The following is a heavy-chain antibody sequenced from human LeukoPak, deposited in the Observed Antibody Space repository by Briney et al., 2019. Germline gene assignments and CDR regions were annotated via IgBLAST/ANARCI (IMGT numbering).Heavy chain of an antibody. J-gene: IGHJ4*02. D-gene: IGHD1-26*01. CDR2: ISSGGGST. Sequence: PGGSLRLSCAASGFTFSTYAMHWVRQAPGKGLEYISSISSGGGSTYYADSVKGRFTISRDNPKNTLYLQMGRLRAEDMAVYYCARSNNIVGATYFDYWGQGTLVTVSS. V-gene: IGHV3-64*02. CDR3: ARSNNIVGATYFDY. CDR1: GFTFSTYA.